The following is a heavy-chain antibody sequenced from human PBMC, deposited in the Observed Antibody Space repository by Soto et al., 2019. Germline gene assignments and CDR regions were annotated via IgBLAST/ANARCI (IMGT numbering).Heavy chain of an antibody. D-gene: IGHD2-2*01. CDR2: IIPIFGTA. Sequence: GASVKVSCKASGGTFSSYAISWVRQAPGQGLEWMGGIIPIFGTANYAQKFQGRVTITADESTSTAYMELSSLRSEDTAVYYCARAADCSSTSCPTYFDYWGQGTLVTVSS. CDR3: ARAADCSSTSCPTYFDY. V-gene: IGHV1-69*13. CDR1: GGTFSSYA. J-gene: IGHJ4*02.